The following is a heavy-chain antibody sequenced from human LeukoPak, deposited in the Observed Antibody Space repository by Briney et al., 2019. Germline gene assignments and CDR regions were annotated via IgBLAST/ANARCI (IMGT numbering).Heavy chain of an antibody. V-gene: IGHV1-24*01. D-gene: IGHD2-15*01. CDR1: GYTLTELS. CDR3: ATGCSGGSCYLDY. Sequence: ASVKVSCKVSGYTLTELSMNWVRQAPGKGLEWMGGFDPEDGETIYAQKFQGRVTMTEDTSTDTAYMELSSLRSEDTAVYYCATGCSGGSCYLDYWGQGTLVTVSS. CDR2: FDPEDGET. J-gene: IGHJ4*02.